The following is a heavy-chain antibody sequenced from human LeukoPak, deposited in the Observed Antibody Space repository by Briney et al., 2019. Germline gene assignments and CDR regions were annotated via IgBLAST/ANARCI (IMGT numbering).Heavy chain of an antibody. CDR3: VRDRGGDTVFDY. Sequence: WGSLTLSCSASGFAFSRYGMHWLRQAPGKGLEYVLSISSSGGSTNYADSVKGRFTISTDNSNNTLYVSMSSLNPEDTAVYYCVRDRGGDTVFDYWGQGTLVTVSS. V-gene: IGHV3-64*05. D-gene: IGHD3-10*01. CDR2: ISSSGGST. J-gene: IGHJ4*02. CDR1: GFAFSRYG.